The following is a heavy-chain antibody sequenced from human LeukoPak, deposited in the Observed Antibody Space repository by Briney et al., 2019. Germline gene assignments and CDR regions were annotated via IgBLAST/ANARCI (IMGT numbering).Heavy chain of an antibody. CDR1: GFIFSNYG. CDR2: IRYDGSNK. J-gene: IGHJ3*02. CDR3: ARDSDTAMADAFDI. Sequence: GGSLRLSCVASGFIFSNYGMHWVRQAPGKGLEWLSFIRYDGSNKYYADSVKGRFTISRDNAKNSLYLQMNSLRAEDTAVYYCARDSDTAMADAFDIWGQGTMVTVSS. V-gene: IGHV3-30*02. D-gene: IGHD5-18*01.